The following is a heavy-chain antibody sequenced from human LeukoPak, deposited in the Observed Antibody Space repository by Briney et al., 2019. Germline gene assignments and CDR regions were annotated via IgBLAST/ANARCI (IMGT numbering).Heavy chain of an antibody. Sequence: GGSLRLSCAASGFTFSSYNMNWVRQAPGTGLEWVSFIASGSSTIYYADSVKGRFTISRDNAENSLYLQMNSLRAEDTAVYYCARCGSGGCYFYGLDVWGQGTTVTVSS. CDR3: ARCGSGGCYFYGLDV. J-gene: IGHJ6*02. D-gene: IGHD2-21*01. V-gene: IGHV3-48*04. CDR1: GFTFSSYN. CDR2: IASGSSTI.